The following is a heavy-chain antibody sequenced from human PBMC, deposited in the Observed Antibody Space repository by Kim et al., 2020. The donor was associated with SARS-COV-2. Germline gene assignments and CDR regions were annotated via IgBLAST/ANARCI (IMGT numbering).Heavy chain of an antibody. J-gene: IGHJ4*02. V-gene: IGHV4-59*13. CDR1: GGSISSYY. CDR3: ARALSAAVPGGFDY. CDR2: IYYSGST. D-gene: IGHD6-13*01. Sequence: SETLSLTCTVSGGSISSYYWSWIRQPPGKGLEWIGYIYYSGSTNYNPSLKSRVTISVDTSKNQFSLKLSSVTAADTAVYYCARALSAAVPGGFDYWGQGTLVTVSS.